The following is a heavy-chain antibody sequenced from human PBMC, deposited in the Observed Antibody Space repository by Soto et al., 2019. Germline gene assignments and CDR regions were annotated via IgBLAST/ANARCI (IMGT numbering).Heavy chain of an antibody. D-gene: IGHD3-22*01. Sequence: GESLKISCQGSGYSFISHWIAWVRQMPGKGLEWMGVIYPGDSDTRYTPAFQGQVTISADKSTSTAYLQWRSLKASDTAMYYCARQYYYHSSGFPRGYDIWGHGTMVTVS. V-gene: IGHV5-51*01. J-gene: IGHJ3*02. CDR1: GYSFISHW. CDR3: ARQYYYHSSGFPRGYDI. CDR2: IYPGDSDT.